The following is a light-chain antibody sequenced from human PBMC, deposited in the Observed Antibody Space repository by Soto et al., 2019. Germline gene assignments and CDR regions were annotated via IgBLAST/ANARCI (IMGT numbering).Light chain of an antibody. V-gene: IGLV1-40*01. J-gene: IGLJ2*01. Sequence: QSVLTQPPSVSGAPGQRVTISCTGSSSNIGAGYDVHWYQQVPGTAPKLLIYGNTNRPSGVPDRFSGSKSGTSASLAITGLQAEDEADYYCQSYDSRLTGSKVFGGGTKLTVL. CDR1: SSNIGAGYD. CDR2: GNT. CDR3: QSYDSRLTGSKV.